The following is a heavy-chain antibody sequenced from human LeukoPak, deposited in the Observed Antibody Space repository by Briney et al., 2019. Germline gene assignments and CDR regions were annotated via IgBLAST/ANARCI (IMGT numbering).Heavy chain of an antibody. CDR2: IKQDGSEK. J-gene: IGHJ6*02. D-gene: IGHD2-15*01. CDR1: GFTFSSYS. CDR3: ARGPRGGYCSGGSCYYYYGMDV. V-gene: IGHV3-7*01. Sequence: GGSLRLSCAASGFTFSSYSMNWVRQAPGKGLEWVANIKQDGSEKYYVDSVKGRFTISRDNAKNSLYLQMNSLRAEDTAVYYCARGPRGGYCSGGSCYYYYGMDVWGQGTTVTVSS.